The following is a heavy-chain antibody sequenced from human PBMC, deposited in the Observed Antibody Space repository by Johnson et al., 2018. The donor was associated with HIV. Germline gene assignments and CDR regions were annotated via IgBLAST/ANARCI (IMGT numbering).Heavy chain of an antibody. V-gene: IGHV3-30*04. CDR1: GFTFSSYA. D-gene: IGHD2-15*01. CDR3: AREWYPRTPDAFDI. J-gene: IGHJ3*02. Sequence: VQLVESGGGVVQSGRSLRLSCAASGFTFSSYAMHWVRQAPGKGLEWVAVISYDGSNKYYADSVKGRFTISRDNSKNTLYLQMNSLRAEDTAVYYCAREWYPRTPDAFDIWGQGTMVTVSS. CDR2: ISYDGSNK.